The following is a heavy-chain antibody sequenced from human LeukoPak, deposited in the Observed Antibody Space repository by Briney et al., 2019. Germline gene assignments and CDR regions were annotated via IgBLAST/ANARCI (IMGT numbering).Heavy chain of an antibody. CDR2: INHRGST. Sequence: SEPLSLTCAVWGGSFSGYYGSWTRHPRGKGLEWIGEINHRGSTNFHPSLKSRVPISVDPFKDQFSLALGSVTGGGSGEYFLARGVPNDYWGQGTLVTVSS. J-gene: IGHJ4*02. D-gene: IGHD2-2*01. CDR3: ARGVPNDY. V-gene: IGHV4-34*01. CDR1: GGSFSGYY.